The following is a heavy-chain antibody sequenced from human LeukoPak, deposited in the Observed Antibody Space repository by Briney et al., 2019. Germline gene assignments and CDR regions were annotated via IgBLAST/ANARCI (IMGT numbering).Heavy chain of an antibody. CDR1: GGTFSSYA. D-gene: IGHD3-3*01. J-gene: IGHJ4*02. V-gene: IGHV1-69*13. CDR3: ARGPYYDFWSGPIIRPYYFDY. CDR2: IIPIFGTA. Sequence: ASVKVSCKASGGTFSSYAISWVRQAPGQGLEWMGGIIPIFGTANYAQKFQGRVTITADESTSTAYMELSSLRSEDTAVYYCARGPYYDFWSGPIIRPYYFDYWGQGTLVTVSS.